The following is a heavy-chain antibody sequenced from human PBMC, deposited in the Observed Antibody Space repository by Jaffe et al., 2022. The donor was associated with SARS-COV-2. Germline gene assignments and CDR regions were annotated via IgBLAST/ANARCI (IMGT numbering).Heavy chain of an antibody. V-gene: IGHV3-43*01. D-gene: IGHD3-10*01. CDR1: GFTFDDYT. Sequence: EVQLVESGGVVVQPGGSLRLSCAASGFTFDDYTMHWVRQAPGKGLEWVSLISWDGGSTYYADSVKGRFTISRDNSKNSLYLQMNSLRTEDTALYYCAKDRGYYGSGTGYYFDYWGQGTLVTVSS. J-gene: IGHJ4*02. CDR3: AKDRGYYGSGTGYYFDY. CDR2: ISWDGGST.